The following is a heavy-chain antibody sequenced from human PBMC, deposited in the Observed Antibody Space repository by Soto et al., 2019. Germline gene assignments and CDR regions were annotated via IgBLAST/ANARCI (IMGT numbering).Heavy chain of an antibody. CDR3: AREITMIVVVPSPKGFDP. CDR1: GGTFSSYA. D-gene: IGHD3-22*01. CDR2: IIPIFGTA. J-gene: IGHJ5*02. V-gene: IGHV1-69*13. Sequence: ASVKVSCKASGGTFSSYAISWVRQAPGQGLEWMGGIIPIFGTANYAQKFQGRVTITADESTSTAYMELSSLRSEDTAVYYCAREITMIVVVPSPKGFDPWGQGTLVTVSS.